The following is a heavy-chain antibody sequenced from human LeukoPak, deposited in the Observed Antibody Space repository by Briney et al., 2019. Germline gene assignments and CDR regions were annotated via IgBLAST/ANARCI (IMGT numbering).Heavy chain of an antibody. CDR1: GGSLSSSDHY. D-gene: IGHD6-13*01. CDR3: ARGDSSSWSFKI. J-gene: IGHJ4*02. CDR2: IYYSGTA. V-gene: IGHV4-30-4*01. Sequence: SETLSLTCTVSGGSLSSSDHYWSWIRQPPGKGLEWIAYIYYSGTAYYSPSLKSRVSISVDTSKNQCSLKLSSVTAADTAVYYCARGDSSSWSFKIWGQGTLVTVSS.